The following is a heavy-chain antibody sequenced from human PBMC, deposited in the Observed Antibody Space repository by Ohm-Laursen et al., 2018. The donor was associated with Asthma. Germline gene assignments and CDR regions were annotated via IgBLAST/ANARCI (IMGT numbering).Heavy chain of an antibody. CDR3: ATLSWYASQF. CDR2: IKPDGSQT. CDR1: GFTFSGSW. Sequence: SLRLSCTASGFTFSGSWMIWVRQAPGKGLQWLAFIKPDGSQTYYADSMEGRFSISRENSKNSLYLQMSSLRGEDTAIYYCATLSWYASQFWGQGTLVTVSS. V-gene: IGHV3-7*01. J-gene: IGHJ4*02. D-gene: IGHD2-2*01.